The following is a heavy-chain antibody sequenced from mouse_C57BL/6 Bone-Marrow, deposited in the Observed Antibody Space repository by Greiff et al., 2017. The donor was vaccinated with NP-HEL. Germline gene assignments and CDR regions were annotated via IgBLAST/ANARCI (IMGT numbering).Heavy chain of an antibody. J-gene: IGHJ4*01. Sequence: VKLQQSGAELVKPGASVKLSCKASGYTFTEYTIHWVKQRSGQGLEWIGWFYPGSGSIKYNEKFKDKATLTADKSSSTVYMELSRLTSEDSAVYFCARHEEEDYDRGYAMDYWGQGTSVTVSS. D-gene: IGHD2-4*01. CDR1: GYTFTEYT. CDR3: ARHEEEDYDRGYAMDY. V-gene: IGHV1-62-2*01. CDR2: FYPGSGSI.